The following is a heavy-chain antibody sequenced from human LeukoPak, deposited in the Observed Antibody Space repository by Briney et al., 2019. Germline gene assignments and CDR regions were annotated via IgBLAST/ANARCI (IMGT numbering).Heavy chain of an antibody. Sequence: PGGSLRLSCAASVFTFNSYWIHWVRQAPGTGLVWVSRINSDGSNTIYADSVKGRFTISRDNVKNTVYLQMNSLRAEDTALYYCAREAVLSGTSVFDYWGRGTLITVSS. J-gene: IGHJ4*02. D-gene: IGHD1-1*01. CDR1: VFTFNSYW. CDR2: INSDGSNT. V-gene: IGHV3-74*01. CDR3: AREAVLSGTSVFDY.